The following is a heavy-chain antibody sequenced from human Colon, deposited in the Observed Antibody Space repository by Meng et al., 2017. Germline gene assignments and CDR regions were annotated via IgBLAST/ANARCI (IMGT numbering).Heavy chain of an antibody. CDR1: GGSITSSDW. CDR2: TYQNGRP. CDR3: AREVVVAGTRNWLDP. J-gene: IGHJ5*02. D-gene: IGHD6-19*01. V-gene: IGHV4-4*02. Sequence: QGQPQASGLRLVQPSGPLSLTSTVSGGSITSSDWWSWVRQTPGKGLEWIGETYQNGRPNYNPSLKSRVTISVDKSKNQFSLNMTSVTAADTAVYYCAREVVVAGTRNWLDPWGQGILVTVSS.